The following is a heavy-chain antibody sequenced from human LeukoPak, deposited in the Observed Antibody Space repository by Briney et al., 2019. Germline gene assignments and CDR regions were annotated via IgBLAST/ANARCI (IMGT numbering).Heavy chain of an antibody. CDR2: INPSGGST. J-gene: IGHJ3*02. V-gene: IGHV1-46*01. CDR1: GYTFTNYF. CDR3: ATTTEDAFDI. Sequence: ASVKVSCKASGYTFTNYFMHWVRQAPGQGLEWVAIINPSGGSTDYAQKFQGRVTMTRDTSTSTVYMELSSLISEDTAVYYCATTTEDAFDIWGQGTMVTVSS. D-gene: IGHD4-11*01.